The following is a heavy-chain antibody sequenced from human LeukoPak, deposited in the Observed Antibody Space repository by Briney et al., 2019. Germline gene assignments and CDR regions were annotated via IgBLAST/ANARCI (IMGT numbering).Heavy chain of an antibody. Sequence: GGSLRLSCAASGFTFSSYAVSWVRQAPGKGLEWVSSISSSSSYIYYADSVKGRFTISRDNAKNSLYLQMNSLRAEDTAVYYCTRGGGSSSWSLGFDYWGQGTLVTVSS. CDR2: ISSSSSYI. CDR3: TRGGGSSSWSLGFDY. V-gene: IGHV3-21*01. CDR1: GFTFSSYA. J-gene: IGHJ4*02. D-gene: IGHD6-13*01.